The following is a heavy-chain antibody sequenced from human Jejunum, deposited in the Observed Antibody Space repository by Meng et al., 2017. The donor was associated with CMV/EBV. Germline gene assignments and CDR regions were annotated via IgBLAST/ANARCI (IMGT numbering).Heavy chain of an antibody. CDR2: ITGSGDPT. V-gene: IGHV3-23*01. Sequence: CVASGFTFRNEAMTWVRQAPGKGLEWVSTITGSGDPTYYADSVKGRFTISRDNSKDTLYLQMSRLRVDDTAIYHCAKDIGMWGVPFDPWGQGTLVTVSS. CDR3: AKDIGMWGVPFDP. J-gene: IGHJ5*02. CDR1: GFTFRNEA. D-gene: IGHD3-16*01.